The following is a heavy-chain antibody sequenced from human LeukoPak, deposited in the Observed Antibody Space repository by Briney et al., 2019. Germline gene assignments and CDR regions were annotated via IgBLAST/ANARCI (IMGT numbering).Heavy chain of an antibody. V-gene: IGHV3-7*01. CDR3: AREYDLGLQYYFDY. Sequence: GGSLRLSCAASRFSFSTYPMGWVRQVPGKGLEWVANINADGSDKYYVDSVKGRFTISRDNAENSLYLQMNILSLEDTAVYYCAREYDLGLQYYFDYWGQGTLVTVSS. J-gene: IGHJ4*02. D-gene: IGHD3-3*01. CDR2: INADGSDK. CDR1: RFSFSTYP.